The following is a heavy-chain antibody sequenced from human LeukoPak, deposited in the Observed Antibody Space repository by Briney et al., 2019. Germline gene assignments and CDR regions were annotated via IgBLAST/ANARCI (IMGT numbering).Heavy chain of an antibody. V-gene: IGHV3-30*03. CDR2: ISYDGSNK. D-gene: IGHD6-19*01. J-gene: IGHJ4*02. CDR1: GFTFSSYG. CDR3: AIYSSAWYAVY. Sequence: PGGSLRLSCAASGFTFSSYGMHWVRQAPGKGLEWVAVISYDGSNKYYVDSVKGRFTISRDNSKNTLYLQMNNLRAEDTAVYYCAIYSSAWYAVYWGQGTLVTVSS.